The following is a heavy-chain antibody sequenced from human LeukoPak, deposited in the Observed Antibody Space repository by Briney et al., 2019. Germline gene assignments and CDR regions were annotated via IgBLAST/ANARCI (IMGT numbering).Heavy chain of an antibody. Sequence: GASVKVTCKASGYTFSDFYIHWVRQDPGQGLQWMGWVFPKTGATKSAQKFQDRITMTRDTAISTVYLELSSLRSGDTAVYYCATDMVGFCSGNGCYSEAYWSQGTLVTVSS. V-gene: IGHV1-2*02. J-gene: IGHJ4*02. CDR3: ATDMVGFCSGNGCYSEAY. CDR2: VFPKTGAT. CDR1: GYTFSDFY. D-gene: IGHD2-15*01.